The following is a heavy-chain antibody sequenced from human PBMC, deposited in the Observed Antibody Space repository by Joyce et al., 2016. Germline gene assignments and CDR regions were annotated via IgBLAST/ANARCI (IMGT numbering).Heavy chain of an antibody. CDR3: ARAGAVAAGDSFDI. Sequence: QVQLVQSGAEVKKPGASVKVSCKASGYNFISHGISWVRQAPGQGLEWMGGISAYNGNTNYAQEVQGRVTMTRDTSTSTAYMDLRGLRSDDTAVYYCARAGAVAAGDSFDIWGQGTMVTVSS. J-gene: IGHJ3*02. V-gene: IGHV1-18*04. CDR1: GYNFISHG. CDR2: ISAYNGNT. D-gene: IGHD6-19*01.